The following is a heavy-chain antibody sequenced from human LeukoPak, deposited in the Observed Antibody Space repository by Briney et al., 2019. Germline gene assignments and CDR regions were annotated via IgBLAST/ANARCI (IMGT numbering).Heavy chain of an antibody. J-gene: IGHJ4*01. V-gene: IGHV3-23*01. Sequence: GGSLRLSCAASGFTFSDSAMSWVRQAPGKGLEWVSTLSGSGITTYYADSVKGRFTISRDNSKNTLYLQMNSLRAEDTAVYYCVKGIYSSGWSYFDYWGHGTLVTVSS. CDR2: LSGSGITT. D-gene: IGHD6-19*01. CDR3: VKGIYSSGWSYFDY. CDR1: GFTFSDSA.